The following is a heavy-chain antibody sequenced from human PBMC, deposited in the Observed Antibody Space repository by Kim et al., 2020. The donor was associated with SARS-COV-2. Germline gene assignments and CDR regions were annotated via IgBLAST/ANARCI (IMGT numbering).Heavy chain of an antibody. CDR2: ISGSGGST. J-gene: IGHJ4*02. V-gene: IGHV3-23*01. CDR1: GFTFSSYA. CDR3: AKGGGRGWYDSRTFDC. D-gene: IGHD6-19*01. Sequence: GGSLRLSCAASGFTFSSYAMTWVRQAPGKGLEWVSVISGSGGSTYYADSVKGRFTISRDNSKNTVDLQMNSLRAEDTAVYYCAKGGGRGWYDSRTFDCWGQGSLVTVSS.